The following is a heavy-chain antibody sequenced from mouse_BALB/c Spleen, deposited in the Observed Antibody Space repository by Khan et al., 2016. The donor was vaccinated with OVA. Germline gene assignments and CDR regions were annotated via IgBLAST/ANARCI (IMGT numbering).Heavy chain of an antibody. Sequence: QVQLQQPGTELVRPGTSVKLSCKASGYTFTSYWMNWIKQRPEQGLEWIGRIDPYDSETHYNQKFKDKATLTVDKSSNTAYMQLSSLTSDDSAVYNCVRDGAYYRNDGWFAYWGLGTLVTVSA. V-gene: IGHV1-52*01. CDR1: GYTFTSYW. CDR2: IDPYDSET. CDR3: VRDGAYYRNDGWFAY. J-gene: IGHJ3*01. D-gene: IGHD2-14*01.